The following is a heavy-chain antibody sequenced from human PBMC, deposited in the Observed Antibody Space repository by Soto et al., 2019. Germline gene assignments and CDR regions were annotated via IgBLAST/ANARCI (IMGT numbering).Heavy chain of an antibody. CDR2: ISGSSAYK. CDR1: GFTFSDYY. V-gene: IGHV3-11*06. Sequence: GRSLRLSCAASGFTFSDYYISWIRQAPGKGPEWLAYISGSSAYKKFADSMQGRVTVTRDNAKNSLSLQMNSLRAGDTALYFCARGQEVGAHFFDSWGQGTQVTVSS. CDR3: ARGQEVGAHFFDS. D-gene: IGHD2-15*01. J-gene: IGHJ4*02.